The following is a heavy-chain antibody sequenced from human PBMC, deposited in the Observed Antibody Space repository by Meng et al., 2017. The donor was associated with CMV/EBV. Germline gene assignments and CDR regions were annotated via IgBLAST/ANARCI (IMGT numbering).Heavy chain of an antibody. CDR3: ARDMGPYCGGDCYGPVY. V-gene: IGHV3-30*04. CDR1: FTFSSYA. CDR2: ISYDGSNK. Sequence: FTFSSYAMHWVRQAPGKGLEWVAVISYDGSNKYYADSVKGRFTISRDNSKNTLYLQMNSLRAEDTAVYYCARDMGPYCGGDCYGPVYWGQGTPVTVSS. J-gene: IGHJ4*02. D-gene: IGHD2-21*01.